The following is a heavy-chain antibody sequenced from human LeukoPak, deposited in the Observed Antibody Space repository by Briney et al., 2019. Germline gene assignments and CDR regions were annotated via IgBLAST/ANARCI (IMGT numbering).Heavy chain of an antibody. D-gene: IGHD3-22*01. V-gene: IGHV4-59*01. Sequence: PSETLSLTCSLSGGSISSYYWSWIRQPPGKGLEWIGYIYYRGSTNYNPSLKSRVTISLDTSMNQFSLRLSSVTAADTAVYYCARVTGYIVEDYFDYWGQGTLVTVSS. J-gene: IGHJ4*02. CDR3: ARVTGYIVEDYFDY. CDR1: GGSISSYY. CDR2: IYYRGST.